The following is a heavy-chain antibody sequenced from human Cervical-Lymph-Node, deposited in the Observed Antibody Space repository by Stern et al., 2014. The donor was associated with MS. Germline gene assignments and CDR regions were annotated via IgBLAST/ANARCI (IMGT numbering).Heavy chain of an antibody. CDR3: ARERQQYCNSEGCSYWYFDL. CDR1: GGSVSSTNW. D-gene: IGHD2/OR15-2a*01. CDR2: IYHSGAS. Sequence: QVQLQESGPGLVKPSGTLSLTCAVSGGSVSSTNWWSWVRQSPGKGLEWIGNIYHSGASNARPYLRSRVSISLDTSKNHLSLHLTSVTAADTAVYYCARERQQYCNSEGCSYWYFDLWGRGTLVTVSS. V-gene: IGHV4-4*02. J-gene: IGHJ2*01.